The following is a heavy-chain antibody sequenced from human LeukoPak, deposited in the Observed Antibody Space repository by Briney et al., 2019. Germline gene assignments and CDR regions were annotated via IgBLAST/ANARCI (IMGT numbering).Heavy chain of an antibody. J-gene: IGHJ4*02. CDR2: ISNSDGTT. V-gene: IGHV3-48*04. CDR1: GFTFSSYS. CDR3: ARGGSYSCLDY. D-gene: IGHD3-10*01. Sequence: GGSLRLSCAASGFTFSSYSRNWIRQAPGKGLEWVAYISNSDGTTYYADFVRGRFTISRDNAKKSLYLQMNSLRVEDTAVYYCARGGSYSCLDYWGQGTLVTVSS.